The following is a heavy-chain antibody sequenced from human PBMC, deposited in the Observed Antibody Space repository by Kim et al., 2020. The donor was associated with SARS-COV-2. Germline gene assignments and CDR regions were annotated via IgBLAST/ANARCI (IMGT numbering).Heavy chain of an antibody. CDR2: PSDGST. J-gene: IGHJ6*02. Sequence: PSDGSTDYAQKFQGRGTVTRDTSTTTVYMELSSLRSEDTAVYYCARTLDVWGQGTTVTVSS. CDR3: ARTLDV. V-gene: IGHV1-46*01.